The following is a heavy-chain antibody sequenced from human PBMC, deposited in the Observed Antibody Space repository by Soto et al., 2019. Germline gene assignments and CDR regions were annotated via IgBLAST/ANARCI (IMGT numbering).Heavy chain of an antibody. CDR2: IIPIFGTA. CDR3: ARDGHSYGRNNWFDP. J-gene: IGHJ5*02. V-gene: IGHV1-69*13. Sequence: GASVKVSCKASGGTFSSYAISWVRQAPGQGLEWMGGIIPIFGTANYAQKFQGRVTITVDESTSTAYMELSSLRSEDTAVYYCARDGHSYGRNNWFDPWGQGTLVTVSS. D-gene: IGHD5-18*01. CDR1: GGTFSSYA.